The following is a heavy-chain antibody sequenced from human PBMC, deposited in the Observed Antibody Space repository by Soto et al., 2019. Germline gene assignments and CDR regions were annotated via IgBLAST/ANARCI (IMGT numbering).Heavy chain of an antibody. Sequence: GESLKISCKGSGFTFTNFWIGWVRQMPGKGLEWMGIIYPGDSDTRYSPSFEGQVTISADKSISTAYLQWSSLKASDTAMYYCARRKGDSYYYYYAMDVWGQGTTVTVSS. J-gene: IGHJ6*02. V-gene: IGHV5-51*01. CDR2: IYPGDSDT. CDR3: ARRKGDSYYYYYAMDV. CDR1: GFTFTNFW.